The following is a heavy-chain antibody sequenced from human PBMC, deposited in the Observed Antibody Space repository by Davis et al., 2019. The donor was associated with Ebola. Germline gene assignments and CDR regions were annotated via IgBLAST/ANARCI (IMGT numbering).Heavy chain of an antibody. Sequence: AASVKVSCKASGYTFTGYYMHLVRQAPGQGLEWLGRINPNSGGTNYAQKFQGRVTMTRNTSISTAYMELSSLRSEDTAVYYCARVGQLWLKESYYYYGMDVWGKGTTVTVSS. D-gene: IGHD5-18*01. CDR1: GYTFTGYY. CDR3: ARVGQLWLKESYYYYGMDV. V-gene: IGHV1-2*06. CDR2: INPNSGGT. J-gene: IGHJ6*04.